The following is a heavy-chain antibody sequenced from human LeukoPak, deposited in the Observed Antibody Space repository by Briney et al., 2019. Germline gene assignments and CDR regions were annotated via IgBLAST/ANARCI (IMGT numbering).Heavy chain of an antibody. CDR2: IYYSEST. J-gene: IGHJ4*02. V-gene: IGHV4-39*07. CDR1: GGSISSSSYY. D-gene: IGHD1-26*01. CDR3: ARSEYSGSYGALVRY. Sequence: PSETLSLTCTVSGGSISSSSYYWGWIRQPPGKGLEWIGSIYYSESTYYNPSLKSRVTISVDTSKNQFSLKLSSVTAADTAVYYCARSEYSGSYGALVRYWGQGTLVTVSS.